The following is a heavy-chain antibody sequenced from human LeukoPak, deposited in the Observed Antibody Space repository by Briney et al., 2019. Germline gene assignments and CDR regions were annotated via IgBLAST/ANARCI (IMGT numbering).Heavy chain of an antibody. CDR2: ISSSRGYI. V-gene: IGHV3-21*01. CDR3: ARDRVLEMIPQGWFDP. Sequence: GGSLRLSCAASGFSFSTYGMNWVRRAPGKGLEWGSSISSSRGYIYYAGSVKGRFTISRDNTKSLLYLQMNSLGVEDTAVYYCARDRVLEMIPQGWFDPWGQGVLVTVSS. CDR1: GFSFSTYG. J-gene: IGHJ5*02. D-gene: IGHD3-22*01.